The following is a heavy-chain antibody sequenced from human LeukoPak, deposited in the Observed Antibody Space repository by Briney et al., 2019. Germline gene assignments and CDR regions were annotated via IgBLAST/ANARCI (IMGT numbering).Heavy chain of an antibody. Sequence: SETLSLTCTVAGVSINSSSYYWRWIRQPPGKGLEWIGSIYYSGNTYYNSSLKSRVTISVDTSNNQFPLKLSSATAASPAIYYCARHNDGWATFASWGRGTLVTVSS. CDR2: IYYSGNT. D-gene: IGHD5-24*01. CDR1: GVSINSSSYY. J-gene: IGHJ4*02. V-gene: IGHV4-39*01. CDR3: ARHNDGWATFAS.